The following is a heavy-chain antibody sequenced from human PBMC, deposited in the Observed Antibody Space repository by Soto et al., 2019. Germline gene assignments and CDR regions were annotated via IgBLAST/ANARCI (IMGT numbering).Heavy chain of an antibody. D-gene: IGHD2-2*01. CDR2: INHSGST. CDR3: ARILLVPAAFNWFDP. Sequence: PSETLSLTCAVYGGSFSGYYWSWIRQPPGKGLEWIGEINHSGSTNYNPSLKSRVTISVDTSKNQFSLKLSSVTAADTAVYYCARILLVPAAFNWFDPWGQGTLVTVSS. CDR1: GGSFSGYY. V-gene: IGHV4-34*01. J-gene: IGHJ5*02.